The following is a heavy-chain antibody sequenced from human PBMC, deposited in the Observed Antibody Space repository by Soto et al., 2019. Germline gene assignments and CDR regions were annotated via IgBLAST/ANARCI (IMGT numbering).Heavy chain of an antibody. CDR2: IVPIFGSA. D-gene: IGHD3-22*01. CDR3: ATTTGSSGPYCFDS. V-gene: IGHV1-69*13. CDR1: GGTLTSYA. J-gene: IGHJ4*03. Sequence: SVKVSCKASGGTLTSYAINWVRQAPGQGLEWMGGIVPIFGSANYAQKFQGRVTIAADESTSTAYMELSSLRSEDTAIYYCATTTGSSGPYCFDSWGQGTLVTVSS.